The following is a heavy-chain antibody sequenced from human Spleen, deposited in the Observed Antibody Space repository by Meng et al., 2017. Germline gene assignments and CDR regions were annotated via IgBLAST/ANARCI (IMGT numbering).Heavy chain of an antibody. CDR3: ARGLTSGYYDAFDI. D-gene: IGHD3-22*01. J-gene: IGHJ3*02. CDR2: IGGSGSTI. Sequence: GGSLRLSCTASGFTFSNYEMNWVRQAPGKGLEWVSYIGGSGSTIYYADSVEGRFTISRDNAKNSLYLRMNSLRAEDTAVYYCARGLTSGYYDAFDIWGQGTMVTVSS. V-gene: IGHV3-48*03. CDR1: GFTFSNYE.